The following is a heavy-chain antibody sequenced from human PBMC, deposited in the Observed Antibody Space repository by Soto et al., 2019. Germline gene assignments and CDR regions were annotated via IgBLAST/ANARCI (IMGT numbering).Heavy chain of an antibody. J-gene: IGHJ6*02. CDR1: GFTFSSYS. CDR3: AREMGRGAYSNYLYYYYGMDV. Sequence: GGSLRLSCAASGFTFSSYSMNWVRQAPGKGLEWVSYISSSSSTIYYADSVKGRFTISRDNAKNSLYLQMNSLRDEDTAVYYCAREMGRGAYSNYLYYYYGMDVWGQGTTVTVSS. V-gene: IGHV3-48*02. CDR2: ISSSSSTI. D-gene: IGHD4-4*01.